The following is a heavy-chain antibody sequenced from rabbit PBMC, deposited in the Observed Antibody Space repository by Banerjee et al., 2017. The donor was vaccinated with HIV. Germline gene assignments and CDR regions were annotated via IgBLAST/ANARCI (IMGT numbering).Heavy chain of an antibody. CDR2: IYSSASGST. CDR3: ARWRNFGDYNL. CDR1: GFPFRGNYW. J-gene: IGHJ4*01. V-gene: IGHV1S45*01. Sequence: DQLEESGVDLDMPEGYLTLTCPASGFPFRGNYWILWLRQAPGKGLEWLGCIYSSASGSTYYASWAKGRFTISKTSSTTVTLQMTTLTAADTATYFCARWRNFGDYNLWGPGTLVTVS. D-gene: IGHD2-1*01.